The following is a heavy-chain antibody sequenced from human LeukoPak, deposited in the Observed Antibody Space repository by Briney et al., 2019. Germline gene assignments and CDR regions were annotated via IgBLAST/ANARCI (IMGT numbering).Heavy chain of an antibody. CDR1: GYTFTGYY. CDR2: INPNSGGT. Sequence: ASVKASCKASGYTFTGYYMHWVRQAPGQGLEWMGWINPNSGGTNYAQKFQGRVTMTRDTPISTAYMELSRLRSDDTAVYYCAREYSSSSSFDYWGQGTLVTVSS. V-gene: IGHV1-2*02. CDR3: AREYSSSSSFDY. J-gene: IGHJ4*02. D-gene: IGHD6-6*01.